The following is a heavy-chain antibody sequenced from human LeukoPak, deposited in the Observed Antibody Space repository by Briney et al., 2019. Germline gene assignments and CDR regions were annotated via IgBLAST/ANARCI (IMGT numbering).Heavy chain of an antibody. Sequence: GGSLRLSCVAFGFTVSSSYMTWVRQAPGKGLEWVSVIYSDAKTYYADSVKGRLTISRDLSKNALFLQMNSLRADDTAVYYCARWGLYYGDPPGYFDLWGRGTLVTVSS. CDR3: ARWGLYYGDPPGYFDL. D-gene: IGHD4-17*01. V-gene: IGHV3-66*01. J-gene: IGHJ2*01. CDR1: GFTVSSSY. CDR2: IYSDAKT.